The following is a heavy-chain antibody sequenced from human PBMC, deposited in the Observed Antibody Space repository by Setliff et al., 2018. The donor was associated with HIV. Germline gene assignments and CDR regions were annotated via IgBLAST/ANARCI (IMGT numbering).Heavy chain of an antibody. J-gene: IGHJ4*02. Sequence: KPSETLSLTCTVSGGSISSSSYYWGWIRQPPGKGLERIGSFSYRGRTFYNPSLKSRVTISVDTSKNQFSLKVDSVAAADTAMYFCARDSLGGMVTATLDYWGQGTLVTVSS. V-gene: IGHV4-39*07. D-gene: IGHD2-21*02. CDR1: GGSISSSSYY. CDR3: ARDSLGGMVTATLDY. CDR2: FSYRGRT.